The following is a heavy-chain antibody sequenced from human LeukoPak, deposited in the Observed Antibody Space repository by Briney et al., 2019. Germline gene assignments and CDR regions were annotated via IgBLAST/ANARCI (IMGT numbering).Heavy chain of an antibody. D-gene: IGHD6-19*01. CDR2: IYPGDSDT. J-gene: IGHJ4*02. V-gene: IGHV5-51*01. CDR3: ARHHPGYSSGWSQLDY. CDR1: GYSFTNYW. Sequence: GASLKISCKSSGYSFTNYWIGWVRQMPGKGLEWMGIIYPGDSDTRYSPSFQGQVTISADKSMSTAYLQWISLKASDTAMYYCARHHPGYSSGWSQLDYWGQGTLVTVSS.